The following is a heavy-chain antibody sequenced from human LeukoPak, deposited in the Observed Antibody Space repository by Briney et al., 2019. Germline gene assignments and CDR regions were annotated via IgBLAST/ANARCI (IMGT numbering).Heavy chain of an antibody. Sequence: GGSLRLSCAASGFTFSSYAMHWVRQAPGKGLEWVAVISYDGSNKYYVDSVKGRFTISRDNSKNTLYLQMDSLSAEDTGLYYCAKSGSSSNHYYGMDVWGQGTTVTVSS. D-gene: IGHD6-6*01. V-gene: IGHV3-30-3*02. CDR1: GFTFSSYA. CDR3: AKSGSSSNHYYGMDV. CDR2: ISYDGSNK. J-gene: IGHJ6*02.